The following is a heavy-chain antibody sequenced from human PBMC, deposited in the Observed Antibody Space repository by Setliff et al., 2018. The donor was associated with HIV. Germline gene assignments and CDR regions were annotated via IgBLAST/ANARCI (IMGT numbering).Heavy chain of an antibody. CDR1: GYSISNGYY. V-gene: IGHV4-38-2*01. D-gene: IGHD3-10*01. Sequence: SETLSLTCAVSGYSISNGYYWGWIRQPPGKGLEWIGNIYHSGNAYFHPSLKSRVTISVDTSKSQFSLNLTSVTAADTAVYYCARFMRGIIIRDYYYGMDVWGQGTTVTVSS. CDR2: IYHSGNA. J-gene: IGHJ6*02. CDR3: ARFMRGIIIRDYYYGMDV.